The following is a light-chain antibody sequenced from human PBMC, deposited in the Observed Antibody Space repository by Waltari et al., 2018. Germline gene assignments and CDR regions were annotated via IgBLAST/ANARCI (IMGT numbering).Light chain of an antibody. V-gene: IGKV1D-12*01. CDR3: LQTYNFPLT. Sequence: IQMTQSPSSVSASVGDRVNISCRASRGVNTWLAWYQQRPGNAPKLLIYDASTLQSGVPSRFSGGGSGTDSTLTINSLQPEDFATYYCLQTYNFPLTFGGGTAVEIK. CDR2: DAS. CDR1: RGVNTW. J-gene: IGKJ4*01.